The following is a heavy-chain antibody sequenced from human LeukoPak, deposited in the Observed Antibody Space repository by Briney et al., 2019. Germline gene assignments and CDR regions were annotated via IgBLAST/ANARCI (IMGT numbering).Heavy chain of an antibody. D-gene: IGHD6-19*01. V-gene: IGHV4-39*01. Sequence: SETLSLTCTVSGGSISSSSYYWGWIRQPPGKGLEWIGSIYYSGSTYYNPSLKSRVTISVDTSKNQFSLKLSSVTAADTAVYYCARGGSSGWMLVSYYYWGQGTLATVSS. J-gene: IGHJ4*02. CDR1: GGSISSSSYY. CDR2: IYYSGST. CDR3: ARGGSSGWMLVSYYY.